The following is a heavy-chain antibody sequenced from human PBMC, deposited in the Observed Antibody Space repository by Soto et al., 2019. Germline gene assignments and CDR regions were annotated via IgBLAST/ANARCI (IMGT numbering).Heavy chain of an antibody. D-gene: IGHD2-15*01. J-gene: IGHJ4*02. CDR1: GGSISSGDYY. CDR2: IYYSVST. CDR3: ARVRGYCSGGSCYAFDY. V-gene: IGHV4-30-4*01. Sequence: QVQLQESGPGLVKPSQTLSLTCTVSGGSISSGDYYWSWIRQPPGKGLDWIGYIYYSVSTYYNPSLTSRVTISVDTSKTQFSLKLSSVTAADTAVYYCARVRGYCSGGSCYAFDYWGQGTLVTVSS.